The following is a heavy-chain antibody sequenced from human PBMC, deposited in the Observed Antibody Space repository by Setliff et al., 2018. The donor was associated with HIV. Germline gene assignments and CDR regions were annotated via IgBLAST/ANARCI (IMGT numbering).Heavy chain of an antibody. J-gene: IGHJ4*02. CDR2: INHSGST. V-gene: IGHV4-34*01. D-gene: IGHD5-12*01. Sequence: SETLSLTCAVYGGSFSDYYWSWIRQPPGKGLEWIGEINHSGSTNYNPSLKSRVTISVDTSKNQFSRELSSVTAADTAVYYCARQNSGYAPGPFDYWGQGSLVTVSS. CDR3: ARQNSGYAPGPFDY. CDR1: GGSFSDYY.